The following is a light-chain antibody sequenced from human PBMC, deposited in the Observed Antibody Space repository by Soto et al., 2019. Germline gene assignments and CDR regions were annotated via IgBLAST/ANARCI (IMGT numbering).Light chain of an antibody. CDR3: VSYRSSSTPGV. CDR2: EVS. Sequence: QSALTQPASVSGSPGQSITISCTGTSSDIGNYNYVSWLQQHPGKAPKLMIYEVSNRPSGVSNRFSASKSGNTASLTISGLQTEDEADYYCVSYRSSSTPGVFGGGTKLTVL. V-gene: IGLV2-14*01. J-gene: IGLJ3*02. CDR1: SSDIGNYNY.